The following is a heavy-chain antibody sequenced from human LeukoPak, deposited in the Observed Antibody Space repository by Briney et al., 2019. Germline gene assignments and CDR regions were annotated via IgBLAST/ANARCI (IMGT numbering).Heavy chain of an antibody. Sequence: PGGSLRLSCTASGFTFGDYAMSWVRQAPGKGLEWVGFIRNKAYGGTTEYAASVKGRFTISRDDSKSIACLQMNSLKTEDTAVYYCTRADDSSGYYFDYWGQGTLVTVSS. CDR2: IRNKAYGGTT. D-gene: IGHD3-22*01. V-gene: IGHV3-49*04. J-gene: IGHJ4*02. CDR3: TRADDSSGYYFDY. CDR1: GFTFGDYA.